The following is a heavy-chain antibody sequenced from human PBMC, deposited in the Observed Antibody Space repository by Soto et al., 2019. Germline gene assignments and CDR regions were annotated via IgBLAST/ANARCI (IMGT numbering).Heavy chain of an antibody. Sequence: EVQLVESGGALVQPGESLRLSCAASGFTISTNYISWVRQAPGKGLEWVSALYSGGTTYYADSVKGRFTISGDSSKNTVDLQMNTLRSEDTAVYYCARQQSTSSTYGNWGPGTLVTVSS. CDR2: LYSGGTT. J-gene: IGHJ4*03. CDR3: ARQQSTSSTYGN. D-gene: IGHD6-6*01. CDR1: GFTISTNY. V-gene: IGHV3-66*04.